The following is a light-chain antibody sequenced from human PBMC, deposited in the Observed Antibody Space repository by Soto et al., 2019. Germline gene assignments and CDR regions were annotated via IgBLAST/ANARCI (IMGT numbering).Light chain of an antibody. V-gene: IGKV3-20*01. CDR2: GAS. CDR1: QYVAGNY. J-gene: IGKJ5*01. CDR3: QQYVTSPIT. Sequence: ENVLTQSPGTLSLSPGERATLSCRASQYVAGNYLAWYQQKPGQAPRILIYGASSRATGIPDRFSGSGSDTDFILTISRRETEDFELYYCQQYVTSPITFGQGPRLEIK.